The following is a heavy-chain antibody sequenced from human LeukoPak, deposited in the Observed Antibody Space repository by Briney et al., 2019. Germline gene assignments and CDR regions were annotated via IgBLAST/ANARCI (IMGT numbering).Heavy chain of an antibody. D-gene: IGHD5-18*01. Sequence: GQSLRLSSPPFGFTFGNHATSSVRQPPGKGLEWVGLIRSKAYRETTEYAASVKGRFTISRDDSISIAYLQMNSLKTEDTAVYYCTRGPIQLWIHNGMDVWGQGTTVTVSS. CDR3: TRGPIQLWIHNGMDV. V-gene: IGHV3-49*04. CDR1: GFTFGNHA. CDR2: IRSKAYRETT. J-gene: IGHJ6*02.